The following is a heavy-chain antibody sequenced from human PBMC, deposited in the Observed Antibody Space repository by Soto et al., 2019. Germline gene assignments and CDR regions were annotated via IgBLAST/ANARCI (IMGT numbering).Heavy chain of an antibody. CDR3: ARDLYSTSWYVRAFDM. CDR1: GGTFSGYA. Sequence: SVKVSCKASGGTFSGYAISWVRQAPGQGLEWMGGIIPIFGTATDAQKFQGRVTMTRDTSTSTVFLELSSLRSGDTAVYFCARDLYSTSWYVRAFDMWGQGTMVTVSS. CDR2: IIPIFGTA. J-gene: IGHJ3*02. D-gene: IGHD6-13*01. V-gene: IGHV1-69*05.